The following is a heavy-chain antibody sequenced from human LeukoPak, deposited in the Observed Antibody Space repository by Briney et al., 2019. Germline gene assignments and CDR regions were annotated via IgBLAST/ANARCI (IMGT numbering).Heavy chain of an antibody. CDR2: IKQDGSEK. Sequence: GGSLRLSCAASGFTFSSYWMSWVRQAPGKGLEWVANIKQDGSEKYYVDSVKGRFTISRDNAKNSLYLQMNSLRAEDTAVYYCARDQNGGNSEVAFDIWGQGTMVTVSS. CDR1: GFTFSSYW. J-gene: IGHJ3*02. CDR3: ARDQNGGNSEVAFDI. V-gene: IGHV3-7*01. D-gene: IGHD4-23*01.